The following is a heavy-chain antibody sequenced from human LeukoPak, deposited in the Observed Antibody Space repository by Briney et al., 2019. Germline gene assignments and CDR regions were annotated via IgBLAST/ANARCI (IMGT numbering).Heavy chain of an antibody. CDR3: AKPPINGLGNYGSGSYRFDP. J-gene: IGHJ5*02. V-gene: IGHV3-23*01. CDR2: ISGSGGST. Sequence: GGSLRLSCAASGFTFSSYDMSWVRQAPGKGLEWVSGISGSGGSTYYADSVKGRFTISRHNSKSTLYLQMNSLRAEDTAVYYCAKPPINGLGNYGSGSYRFDPWGQGTLVTVSS. CDR1: GFTFSSYD. D-gene: IGHD3-10*01.